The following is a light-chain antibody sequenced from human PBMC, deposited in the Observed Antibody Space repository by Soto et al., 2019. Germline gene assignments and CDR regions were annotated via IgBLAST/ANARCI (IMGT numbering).Light chain of an antibody. J-gene: IGKJ2*01. Sequence: DIQMTQSPSSLSASVGDRVTITCQASQDISNYLNWYQQKPGKAPKLLIYDASNLEPGVPSRFSGSGSGTDFTFTISSLQPEDIATYHCQQYDNLPPYTFGQGTKLEIK. CDR3: QQYDNLPPYT. CDR1: QDISNY. V-gene: IGKV1-33*01. CDR2: DAS.